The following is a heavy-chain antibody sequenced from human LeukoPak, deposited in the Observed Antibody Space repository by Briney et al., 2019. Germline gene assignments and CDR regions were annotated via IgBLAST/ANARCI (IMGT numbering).Heavy chain of an antibody. CDR1: GFTFSSYA. Sequence: GGSLRLSCAASGFTFSSYAMHWVRQAPGKGLEWVAVISYDGSNKYYADSVKGRFTISRDNSKNTLYLQMNSLRAEDTAVYYCARGLNSGFDYWSHGTLVTVSS. CDR3: ARGLNSGFDY. CDR2: ISYDGSNK. D-gene: IGHD2/OR15-2a*01. V-gene: IGHV3-30*04. J-gene: IGHJ4*01.